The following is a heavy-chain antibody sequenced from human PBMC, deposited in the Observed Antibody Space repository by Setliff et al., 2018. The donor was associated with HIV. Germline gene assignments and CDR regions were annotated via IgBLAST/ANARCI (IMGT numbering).Heavy chain of an antibody. CDR1: GGSVSSGSYY. Sequence: SETLSLTCTVSGGSVSSGSYYWGWVRQAAGKGLEWIGQIYTSGSTNYNPSLKSRVTISVDTSENQFSLKLSSVTAADTAVYYCARGRGVIKEKPFDYWGHGTLVTVSS. CDR3: ARGRGVIKEKPFDY. J-gene: IGHJ4*01. D-gene: IGHD3-10*01. V-gene: IGHV4-61*10. CDR2: IYTSGST.